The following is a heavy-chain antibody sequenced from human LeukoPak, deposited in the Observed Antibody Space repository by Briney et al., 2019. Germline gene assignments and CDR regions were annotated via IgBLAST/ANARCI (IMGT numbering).Heavy chain of an antibody. CDR1: GGSFSGYY. CDR3: ATGDTAMVTGY. CDR2: INHSGGT. Sequence: SETLSLTCAVYGGSFSGYYWNWIRQPPGKGLEWIGEINHSGGTNYNPSLKSRVAITVDTSMNQFSLKLSSVTAADTAVYFCATGDTAMVTGYWGQGTLVTVSS. J-gene: IGHJ4*02. D-gene: IGHD5-18*01. V-gene: IGHV4-34*01.